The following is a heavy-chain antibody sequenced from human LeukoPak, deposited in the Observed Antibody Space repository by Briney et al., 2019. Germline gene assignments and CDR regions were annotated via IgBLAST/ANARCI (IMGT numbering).Heavy chain of an antibody. CDR2: INHSGST. CDR1: GGSFSGYY. CDR3: ARGSANIVVVPAAIRAAAHDY. Sequence: SSETLSLTCAVYGGSFSGYYWSWIRQPPGKGLEWIGEINHSGSTNYNPSLKSRVTISVDTSKNQFSLKLSSVTAADTAVYYGARGSANIVVVPAAIRAAAHDYWGQGTLVTVSS. D-gene: IGHD2-2*01. V-gene: IGHV4-34*01. J-gene: IGHJ4*02.